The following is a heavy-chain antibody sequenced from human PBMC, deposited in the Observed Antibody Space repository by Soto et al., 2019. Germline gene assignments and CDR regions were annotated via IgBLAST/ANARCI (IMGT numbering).Heavy chain of an antibody. CDR2: IYHSGST. CDR1: GGSISSGY. Sequence: SETLSLTCSVSGGSISSGYWTWIRHPPGKGLEWIGYIYHSGSTNYNPSLKSRVTISVDTSKNQFSLKLSSVTAADTAVYYCARGITMVRGVIPHWFDPWGQGTLVTVSS. D-gene: IGHD3-10*01. J-gene: IGHJ5*02. V-gene: IGHV4-59*01. CDR3: ARGITMVRGVIPHWFDP.